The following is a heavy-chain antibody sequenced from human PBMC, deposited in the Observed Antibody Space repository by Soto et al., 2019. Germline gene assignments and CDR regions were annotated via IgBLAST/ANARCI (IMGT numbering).Heavy chain of an antibody. CDR2: ISTNNGNA. V-gene: IGHV1-18*01. CDR1: GYSFTTYD. Sequence: ASVKVSCKASGYSFTTYDITWVRQAPGQGLEWMRWISTNNGNANYAQKFHGRVRMTTDASTSTAYMELRSLRSEDTAVYYCARRNLSWETRRGRRENTVSGNFDYWGQRTLVTVSS. D-gene: IGHD6-25*01. J-gene: IGHJ4*02. CDR3: ARRNLSWETRRGRRENTVSGNFDY.